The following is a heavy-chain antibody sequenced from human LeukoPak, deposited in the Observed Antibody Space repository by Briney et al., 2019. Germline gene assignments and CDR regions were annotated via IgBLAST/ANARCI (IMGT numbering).Heavy chain of an antibody. CDR2: ISHTEGT. J-gene: IGHJ4*02. V-gene: IGHV4-34*01. D-gene: IGHD2-21*01. Sequence: TSETLSLTCGVFGVSINDYYWSWIRQSPRKGLEWIGEISHTEGTRYNPSLESRVTMSVGTSENQLSLKLIFVTAADTAVYYRARIRCGHSGSLCYNHWGLGTLVTVSS. CDR3: ARIRCGHSGSLCYNH. CDR1: GVSINDYY.